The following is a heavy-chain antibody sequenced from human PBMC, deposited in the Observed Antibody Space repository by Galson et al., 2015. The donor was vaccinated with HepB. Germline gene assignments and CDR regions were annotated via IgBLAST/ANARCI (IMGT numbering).Heavy chain of an antibody. Sequence: ETLSLTCAVSGGSISSSHWWSWVRQPPGKGLEWIGEIYHSGSTNYNPSLKSRVTISVDKSKNQFSLKLSSVTAADTAVYYCARLRGYSYVIWDRSPVSLHYFDYWGQGTLVTVSS. CDR1: GGSISSSHW. CDR3: ARLRGYSYVIWDRSPVSLHYFDY. CDR2: IYHSGST. D-gene: IGHD5-18*01. J-gene: IGHJ4*02. V-gene: IGHV4-4*02.